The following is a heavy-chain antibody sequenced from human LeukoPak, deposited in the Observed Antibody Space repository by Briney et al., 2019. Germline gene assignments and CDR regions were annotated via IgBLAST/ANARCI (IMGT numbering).Heavy chain of an antibody. D-gene: IGHD2-15*01. J-gene: IGHJ6*02. Sequence: PGRSLRLSCAAFGFTFNTYGMNWVRQAPCKGLEWVAIIRYDGSDKYYADSVKGRFTLSRDNSKNTLYLQMNSLRAEDTAVYYCARVGCTGGSCLAYNYYAMDVWGQGTTVTVSS. CDR2: IRYDGSDK. CDR3: ARVGCTGGSCLAYNYYAMDV. V-gene: IGHV3-33*01. CDR1: GFTFNTYG.